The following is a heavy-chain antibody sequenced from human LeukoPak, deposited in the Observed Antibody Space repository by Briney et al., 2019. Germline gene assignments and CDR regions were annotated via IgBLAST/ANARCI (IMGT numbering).Heavy chain of an antibody. V-gene: IGHV3-7*01. Sequence: GGSLRLSCAASGFTFSTYWMTWVRQAPGKGLEWVANIKQDGSEKYYVDSVKGRFTISRDNAKNSLYLQMNSLRAEDTAVYYCAREGGFGELFHYYYYMDVWGKGTTVTVSS. CDR3: AREGGFGELFHYYYYMDV. CDR2: IKQDGSEK. CDR1: GFTFSTYW. D-gene: IGHD3-10*01. J-gene: IGHJ6*03.